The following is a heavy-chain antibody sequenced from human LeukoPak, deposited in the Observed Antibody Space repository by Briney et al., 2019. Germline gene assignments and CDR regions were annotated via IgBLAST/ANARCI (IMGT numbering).Heavy chain of an antibody. Sequence: GGSLRLPCAGSGFRFNDYWMTWVRQAPGKGVEWVANLNQGGYEKYYDDSVRGRFTISRHNPENSLFLQMNNLRVEDTAVYYSARDRGGGIYPPHDFWGQGTLVTVSS. CDR3: ARDRGGGIYPPHDF. CDR1: GFRFNDYW. D-gene: IGHD2-15*01. V-gene: IGHV3-7*01. CDR2: LNQGGYEK. J-gene: IGHJ4*02.